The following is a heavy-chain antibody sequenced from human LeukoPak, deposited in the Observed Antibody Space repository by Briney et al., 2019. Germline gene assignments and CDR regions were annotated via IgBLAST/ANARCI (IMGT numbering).Heavy chain of an antibody. D-gene: IGHD3-3*01. Sequence: GASVKVSCKASGYTFTSYAMNWVRQAPGQGLEWMGWINTNTGNPTYAQGFTGRFVFSLDTSVSTAYLQISSLKAEDTAVYYCARAELTTYYDFWSGYPYYFDYWGQGTLVTVSS. CDR3: ARAELTTYYDFWSGYPYYFDY. CDR1: GYTFTSYA. CDR2: INTNTGNP. V-gene: IGHV7-4-1*02. J-gene: IGHJ4*02.